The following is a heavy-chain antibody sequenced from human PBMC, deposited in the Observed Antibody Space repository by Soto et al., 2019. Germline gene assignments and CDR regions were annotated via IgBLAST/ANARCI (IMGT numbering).Heavy chain of an antibody. D-gene: IGHD4-17*01. J-gene: IGHJ3*02. V-gene: IGHV4-59*01. CDR2: IYYSGST. CDR3: ARDGDDYGVYTLNAFDI. CDR1: GGSISSYY. Sequence: SETLSLTCTVSGGSISSYYWSWIRQPPGKGLEWIGHIYYSGSTNYNPSLKSRVTISVDTSKNQFSLKLSSVTAADTAVYYCARDGDDYGVYTLNAFDIWGQGTMVTVSS.